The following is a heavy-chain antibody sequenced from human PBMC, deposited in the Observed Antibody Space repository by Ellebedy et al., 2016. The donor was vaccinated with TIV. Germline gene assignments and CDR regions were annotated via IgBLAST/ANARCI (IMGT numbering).Heavy chain of an antibody. CDR2: INGDGSKK. CDR1: RFTFSGYW. Sequence: GGSLRLSCAASRFTFSGYWMSWVRQAPGKGLEWVANINGDGSKKYYVDSVKGRFTIARDNGKNSVYLQMKSLRTEDTALYYCARDGAYGDYSPGYYGMDVWGQGTTVTVSS. J-gene: IGHJ6*02. V-gene: IGHV3-7*03. CDR3: ARDGAYGDYSPGYYGMDV. D-gene: IGHD4-17*01.